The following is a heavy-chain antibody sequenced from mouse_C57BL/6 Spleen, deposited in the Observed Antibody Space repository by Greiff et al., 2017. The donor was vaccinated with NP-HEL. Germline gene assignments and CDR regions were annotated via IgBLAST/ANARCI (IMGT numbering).Heavy chain of an antibody. Sequence: QVQLQQPGAELVRPGSSVKLSCKASGYTFTSYWMHWVKQRPIQGLEWIGNIDPSDSETHYNQKFKDKATLTVDKSSSTAYMQLSSLTAEDSAVYCWARGRGGYAMDDWGQGTSVTVSS. J-gene: IGHJ4*01. CDR3: ARGRGGYAMDD. CDR1: GYTFTSYW. V-gene: IGHV1-52*01. CDR2: IDPSDSET.